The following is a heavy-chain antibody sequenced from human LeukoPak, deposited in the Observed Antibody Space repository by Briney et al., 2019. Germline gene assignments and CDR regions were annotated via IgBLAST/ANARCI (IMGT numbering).Heavy chain of an antibody. Sequence: GTSLRLSCEASGFAFGSYAMHWVRQAPGRGLEWVAVISHDGDNTNSGESVKGRFTISRDNSKNTLYLQMNSLRAEDTAVYYCAKVPAILWFGELGWGQGTLVTVSS. CDR2: ISHDGDNT. V-gene: IGHV3-30-3*01. CDR3: AKVPAILWFGELG. J-gene: IGHJ4*02. D-gene: IGHD3-10*01. CDR1: GFAFGSYA.